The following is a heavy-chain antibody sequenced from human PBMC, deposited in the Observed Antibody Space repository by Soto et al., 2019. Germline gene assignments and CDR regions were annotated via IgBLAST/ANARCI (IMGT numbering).Heavy chain of an antibody. J-gene: IGHJ4*02. CDR3: VRSDNGGWYFFDY. D-gene: IGHD6-19*01. V-gene: IGHV5-51*01. Sequence: GESLKISCKASGYSFSSYWIGWVRQMPGKGLEWMGIIYPGDSEIRFSPSFQGQVTLSADKSTSTAYLQWNSLKASDTAIYYCVRSDNGGWYFFDYWAQGIPVTVSS. CDR2: IYPGDSEI. CDR1: GYSFSSYW.